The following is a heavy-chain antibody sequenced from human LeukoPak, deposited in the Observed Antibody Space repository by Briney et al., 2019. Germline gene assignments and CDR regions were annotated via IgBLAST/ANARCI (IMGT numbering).Heavy chain of an antibody. CDR1: GFTFDDYA. CDR2: ISWNSGSI. J-gene: IGHJ4*02. V-gene: IGHV3-9*01. Sequence: GRSLRLSCAASGFTFDDYAMHWVRQAPGKGLEWVSGISWNSGSIGYADSVKGRFTISKDNAKNSLYLQMNSLRAEDTALYYCANRDYWGQGTLVTVSS. CDR3: ANRDY.